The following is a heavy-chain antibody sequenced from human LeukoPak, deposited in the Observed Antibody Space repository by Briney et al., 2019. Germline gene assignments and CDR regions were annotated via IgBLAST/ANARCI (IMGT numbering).Heavy chain of an antibody. D-gene: IGHD2-15*01. CDR2: IGSSGSTI. CDR3: ARLVEGIYYFDY. J-gene: IGHJ4*02. Sequence: PGGSLRLSCAASGFTFSSYEMNWVRQAPGKGLEWLSYIGSSGSTIYYADSVKGRFTISRDNAKNSLYLQMNSLRAEDTAVYYCARLVEGIYYFDYWGQGTLVTVSS. V-gene: IGHV3-48*03. CDR1: GFTFSSYE.